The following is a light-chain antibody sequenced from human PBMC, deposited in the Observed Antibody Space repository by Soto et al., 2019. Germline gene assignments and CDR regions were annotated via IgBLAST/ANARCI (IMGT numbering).Light chain of an antibody. CDR3: SSYTSSSSLYV. CDR2: DVS. J-gene: IGLJ1*01. V-gene: IGLV2-14*01. Sequence: PASVTGFPGEAITISCTRTSSDVGGYNYVSWYQQHPGKAPKLMIYDVSNRPSGVSNRFSGSKSGNTASLTISGLQAEDEADYYCSSYTSSSSLYVFGTGTKVTVL. CDR1: SSDVGGYNY.